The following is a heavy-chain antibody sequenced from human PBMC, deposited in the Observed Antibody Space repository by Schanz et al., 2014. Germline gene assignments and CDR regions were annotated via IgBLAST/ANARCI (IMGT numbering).Heavy chain of an antibody. J-gene: IGHJ4*02. CDR2: ISGSGASR. V-gene: IGHV3-23*01. D-gene: IGHD5-12*01. CDR1: GFTFSNYA. CDR3: AREYSSYGTVYY. Sequence: EVQLLESGGTLIQPGGSLRLSCAASGFTFSNYAMTWVRQAPGKGLEWVSTISGSGASRYYADSVEGRFTISRDKSKNEVYLQLNSLKVEDAALYYCAREYSSYGTVYYWGQGTLVTVSS.